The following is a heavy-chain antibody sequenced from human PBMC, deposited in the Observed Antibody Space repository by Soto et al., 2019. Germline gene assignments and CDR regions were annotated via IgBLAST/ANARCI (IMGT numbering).Heavy chain of an antibody. J-gene: IGHJ3*02. CDR1: GYTFTSYD. CDR2: MNPNSGKT. D-gene: IGHD2-2*01. V-gene: IGHV1-8*01. Sequence: GASVKVSCKASGYTFTSYDINWVRQATGQGLEWMGWMNPNSGKTGYAQKFQGRVTMTRNTSISTAYMELSSLRSEDTAVYYCARVPAAAADAFDIWGQGTMVTVSS. CDR3: ARVPAAAADAFDI.